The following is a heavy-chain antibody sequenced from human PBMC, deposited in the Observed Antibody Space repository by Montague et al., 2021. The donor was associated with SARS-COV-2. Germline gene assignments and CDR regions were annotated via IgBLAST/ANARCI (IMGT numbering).Heavy chain of an antibody. D-gene: IGHD7-27*01. Sequence: SLRLSCAASGLSFSTFWMTWVRQAPGKGLKWVASIKPDGSDKYYVESVKGRFTISRDNARNSLYLQLNNLRAEDTAVYYCARDPNWGAHWGQGNLVTVSS. V-gene: IGHV3-7*05. CDR3: ARDPNWGAH. CDR1: GLSFSTFW. J-gene: IGHJ4*02. CDR2: IKPDGSDK.